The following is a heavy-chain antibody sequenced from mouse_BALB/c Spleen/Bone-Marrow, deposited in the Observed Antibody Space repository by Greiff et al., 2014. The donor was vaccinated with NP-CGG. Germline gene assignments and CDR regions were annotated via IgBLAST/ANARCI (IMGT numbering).Heavy chain of an antibody. CDR2: INPNNGDT. Sequence: VQLQQSGPDLVKPGASVKMSCKASGYTFTDYYMKWVKQSHGESLEWIGDINPNNGDTFYNQKFKGKATLTVDKSSSTAYMQLNSLTSEDSAVYYCARGLTGTNWGQGTTLAVSS. CDR3: ARGLTGTN. V-gene: IGHV1-26*01. D-gene: IGHD4-1*01. CDR1: GYTFTDYY. J-gene: IGHJ2*01.